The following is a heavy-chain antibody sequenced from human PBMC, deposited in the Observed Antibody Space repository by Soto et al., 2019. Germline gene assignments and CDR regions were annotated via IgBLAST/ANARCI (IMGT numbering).Heavy chain of an antibody. CDR2: IYPGDSDT. CDR3: ARPREAGKNYCGVDV. D-gene: IGHD6-19*01. CDR1: GYSFTSYW. V-gene: IGHV5-51*01. Sequence: GESLKISCKGSGYSFTSYWIGWVRQMPGKGLEWMGIIYPGDSDTRYSPSFQGQVTISADKSISTAYLQWSSLKASDTAMYYCARPREAGKNYCGVDVWGQGTTVTVSS. J-gene: IGHJ6*02.